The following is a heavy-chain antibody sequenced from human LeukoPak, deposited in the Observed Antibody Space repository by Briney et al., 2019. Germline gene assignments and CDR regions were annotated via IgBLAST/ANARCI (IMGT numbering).Heavy chain of an antibody. J-gene: IGHJ4*02. D-gene: IGHD6-13*01. V-gene: IGHV3-7*01. CDR3: ARDWVRSSCTD. CDR2: INQDGSEI. Sequence: GGSLRLSCAASGLTFSSYWMSWVRQAPGKGLEWVANINQDGSEIYYVDSVKGRFTISRDNAKNSLYLQMNSLRADDTAVYYCARDWVRSSCTDWGQGTLVTISS. CDR1: GLTFSSYW.